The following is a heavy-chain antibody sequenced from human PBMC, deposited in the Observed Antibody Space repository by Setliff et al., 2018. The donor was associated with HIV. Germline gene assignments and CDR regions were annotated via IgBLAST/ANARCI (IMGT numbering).Heavy chain of an antibody. J-gene: IGHJ6*02. CDR2: IKSKVDGATT. D-gene: IGHD3-10*01. Sequence: PGGSLRLSCAASGFTFSNAWMSWVRQAPGKGLEWVGRIKSKVDGATTDYAAPVKGRFTISRDDSKNTLYLQMNSLKTEDTAVYYCTTSNYYGSGSYYKRYYYYGMDVWGQGTTVTVSS. V-gene: IGHV3-15*01. CDR3: TTSNYYGSGSYYKRYYYYGMDV. CDR1: GFTFSNAW.